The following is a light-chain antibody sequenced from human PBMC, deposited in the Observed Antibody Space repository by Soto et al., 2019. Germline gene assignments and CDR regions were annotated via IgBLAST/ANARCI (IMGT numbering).Light chain of an antibody. CDR2: AAS. CDR1: QSITSY. Sequence: IQMTQSPASLSASVGDRVTITCRASQSITSYVNWYQQKPGKAPKLLIYAASSLKSGVPSRFSGSGSGTDFTLSISSLQREDFATYYCQQSDSTPYTFGQGTKLEIK. CDR3: QQSDSTPYT. V-gene: IGKV1-39*01. J-gene: IGKJ2*01.